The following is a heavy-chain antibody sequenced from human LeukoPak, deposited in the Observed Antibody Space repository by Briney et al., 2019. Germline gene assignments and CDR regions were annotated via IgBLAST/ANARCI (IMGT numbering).Heavy chain of an antibody. D-gene: IGHD5-12*01. CDR1: GFTFSSYS. CDR2: ISSSSSYI. V-gene: IGHV3-21*01. CDR3: ARSEGVPHSGYDPYYFDY. J-gene: IGHJ4*02. Sequence: GGSLRLSCAASGFTFSSYSMNWVRQAPGKGLEWVSSISSSSSYIYYADSVKGRFTISRDNAKNSLYLQMNSLRAWDTAVYYCARSEGVPHSGYDPYYFDYWGQGTLVTVSS.